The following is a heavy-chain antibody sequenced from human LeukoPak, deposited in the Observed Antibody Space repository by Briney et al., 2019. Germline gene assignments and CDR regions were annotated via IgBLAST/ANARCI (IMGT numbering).Heavy chain of an antibody. Sequence: PSETLSLTCTVSGGSISSYYWSWIRQPPGKGLEWIGYIYYSGSTNYNPSLKSRVTISVDTSKNQFSLKLSSVTAADTAVYYCARVDTAMVTGGRPTEYYFDYWGQGTLVTVSS. CDR3: ARVDTAMVTGGRPTEYYFDY. CDR2: IYYSGST. J-gene: IGHJ4*02. D-gene: IGHD5-18*01. V-gene: IGHV4-59*01. CDR1: GGSISSYY.